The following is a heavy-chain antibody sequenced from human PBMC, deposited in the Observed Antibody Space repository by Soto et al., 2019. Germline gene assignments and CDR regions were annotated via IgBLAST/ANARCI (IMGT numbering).Heavy chain of an antibody. V-gene: IGHV4-28*01. CDR3: ARREIQGPIDY. J-gene: IGHJ4*02. Sequence: QVQLQESGPGLVKPSDTLSLTCAVSGYSISSSNWWGWIRQPPGKGLEWIGYIYYSGTTYYNPSPQSRVTMSVDTSKNQFSLKLTSVTAVDTAVYYWARREIQGPIDYWGQGTLVTVSS. D-gene: IGHD1-26*01. CDR2: IYYSGTT. CDR1: GYSISSSNW.